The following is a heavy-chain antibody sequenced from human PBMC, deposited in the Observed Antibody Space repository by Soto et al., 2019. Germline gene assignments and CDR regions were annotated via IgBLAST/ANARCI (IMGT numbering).Heavy chain of an antibody. Sequence: PSETLSLTCAVSGGSISSGGYSWSWIRQPPGKGLEWIGYMYHSGSTYYNPSLKSRVTISIDRSKNQFSLKLSSVTAADTAVYYCARHEVRATVVTGGVDYWGRGTLVTVSS. V-gene: IGHV4-30-2*01. CDR3: ARHEVRATVVTGGVDY. D-gene: IGHD3-10*01. J-gene: IGHJ4*02. CDR1: GGSISSGGYS. CDR2: MYHSGST.